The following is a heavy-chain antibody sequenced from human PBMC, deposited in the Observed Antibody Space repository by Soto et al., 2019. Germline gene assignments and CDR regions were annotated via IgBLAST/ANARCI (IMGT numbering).Heavy chain of an antibody. CDR2: ISSSSSTI. D-gene: IGHD3-3*02. V-gene: IGHV3-48*01. J-gene: IGHJ4*02. Sequence: GGSLRLSCAASGFTFSSYSMNWVRQAPGKGLEWVSYISSSSSTIYYADSVKGRFTISRDNAKNSLYLQMNSLRAEDTAVYYCAREDALGPFHYWGQGTLVTVSS. CDR3: AREDALGPFHY. CDR1: GFTFSSYS.